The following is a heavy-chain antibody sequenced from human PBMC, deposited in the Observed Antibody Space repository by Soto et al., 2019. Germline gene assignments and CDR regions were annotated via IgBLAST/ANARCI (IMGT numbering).Heavy chain of an antibody. CDR1: GYTFTGYY. Sequence: ASVKVSCKASGYTFTGYYMHWVRQAPGQGLEWMGWINPNSGGTNYAQKFKGWVTMTRDTSISTAYMELSRLRSDDTAVYYCASVSPLGYCSGGSCYSLAFDYWGQGTLVTVSS. J-gene: IGHJ4*02. CDR2: INPNSGGT. D-gene: IGHD2-15*01. CDR3: ASVSPLGYCSGGSCYSLAFDY. V-gene: IGHV1-2*04.